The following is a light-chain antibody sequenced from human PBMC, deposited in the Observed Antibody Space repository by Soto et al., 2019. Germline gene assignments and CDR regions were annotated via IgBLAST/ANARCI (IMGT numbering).Light chain of an antibody. Sequence: DIQMTQSPSTLSASVGDRVSITCRASQRVDRYLAWYQQKPGKAPHLLIYDACSLESGVPSRVSGSGSGTEFTLTISSLQPDDFTTFYCQQYKDYTWTFGQGTKVEV. CDR1: QRVDRY. V-gene: IGKV1-5*01. CDR2: DAC. CDR3: QQYKDYTWT. J-gene: IGKJ1*01.